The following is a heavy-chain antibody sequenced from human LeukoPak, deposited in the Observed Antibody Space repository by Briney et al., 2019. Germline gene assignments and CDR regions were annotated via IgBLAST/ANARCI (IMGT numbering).Heavy chain of an antibody. D-gene: IGHD6-13*01. J-gene: IGHJ4*02. V-gene: IGHV4-34*01. CDR3: ARVPKRYSSSWYYFDY. CDR1: GGSFSGYY. Sequence: SETLSLTCAVYGGSFSGYYWSWIRQPPGKGLEWIGEINHSGSANYNPSLKSRVTMSIDTSKNQFSLKLSSVTAADTAVYYCARVPKRYSSSWYYFDYWGQGTLVTVSS. CDR2: INHSGSA.